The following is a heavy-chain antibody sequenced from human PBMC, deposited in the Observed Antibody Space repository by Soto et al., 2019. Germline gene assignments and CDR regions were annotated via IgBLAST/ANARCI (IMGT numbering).Heavy chain of an antibody. Sequence: GGSLRLSCAASGFTFSSYAMSWVRQAPGKGLEWVSAISGSGGSTYYADSVKGRFTISRDNSKNTLYLQMNSLRAEDTAVYYCAKVIGVVVAAMEYYYYGMDVWGQGTTVTVSS. CDR3: AKVIGVVVAAMEYYYYGMDV. CDR2: ISGSGGST. J-gene: IGHJ6*02. D-gene: IGHD2-15*01. CDR1: GFTFSSYA. V-gene: IGHV3-23*01.